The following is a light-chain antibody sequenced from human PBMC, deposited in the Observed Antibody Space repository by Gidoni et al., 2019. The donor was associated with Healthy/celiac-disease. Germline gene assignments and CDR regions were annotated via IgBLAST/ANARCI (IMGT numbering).Light chain of an antibody. Sequence: EIVLTQSPATLSLSPGERATLSCRASQSVSSYLAWYQQKPGQAPRLLIYDASNRATGSPARFSGSGSGTDFTLTISSLEPEDFAVYYCQKRSNWPTFGGGTKVEIK. CDR2: DAS. J-gene: IGKJ4*01. CDR1: QSVSSY. V-gene: IGKV3-11*01. CDR3: QKRSNWPT.